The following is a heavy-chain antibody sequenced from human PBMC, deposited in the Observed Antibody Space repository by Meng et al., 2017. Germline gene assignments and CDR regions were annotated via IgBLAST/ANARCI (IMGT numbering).Heavy chain of an antibody. V-gene: IGHV2-5*02. D-gene: IGHD2-21*02. J-gene: IGHJ5*02. CDR2: IYWDDDK. CDR3: AHRRGDSREGWFDP. CDR1: GLSRSTSGGG. Sequence: QINLKESGPTLVKPTQTLPLTWTFSGLSRSTSGGGVGWIRQPPGKALEWLALIYWDDDKRYSPSLKSRPTITKDTSKNQVVLTMTNMDPVDTATYYCAHRRGDSREGWFDPWGQGTLVTVSS.